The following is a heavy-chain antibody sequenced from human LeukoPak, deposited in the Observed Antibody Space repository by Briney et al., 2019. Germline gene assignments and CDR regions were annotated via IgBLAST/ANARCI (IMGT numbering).Heavy chain of an antibody. CDR2: IKQDGSEK. V-gene: IGHV3-7*01. J-gene: IGHJ3*02. D-gene: IGHD2-15*01. CDR1: GFTFSNYW. Sequence: GGSLRLSCAASGFTFSNYWMNWVRQAPGKGLEWVANIKQDGSEKYYVDSAKGRFTISRDNAKNSLYLQMNSLRAEDTAVYYCARYSSSSDAFDIWGQGTMVTVSS. CDR3: ARYSSSSDAFDI.